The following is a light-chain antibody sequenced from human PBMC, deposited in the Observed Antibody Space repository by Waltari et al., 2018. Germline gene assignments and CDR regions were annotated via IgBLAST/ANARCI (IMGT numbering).Light chain of an antibody. CDR1: QSVSSY. CDR3: QQRSNWPPGFT. V-gene: IGKV3-11*01. CDR2: DAS. Sequence: EMLLTKSPATLSLSPGERTTLPCRASQSVSSYLACYQQKPGQAPRLRIYDASNRATGIPASFSGSGSGTDFTLTISSLEPEDFAVYYCQQRSNWPPGFTFGPGTKVDIK. J-gene: IGKJ3*01.